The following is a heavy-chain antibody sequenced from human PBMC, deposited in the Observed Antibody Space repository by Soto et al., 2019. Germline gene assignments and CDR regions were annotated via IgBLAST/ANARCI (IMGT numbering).Heavy chain of an antibody. CDR1: GFTFSSYA. D-gene: IGHD6-13*01. CDR2: ISYDGSNK. Sequence: QVQLVESGGGVVQPGRSLRLSCAASGFTFSSYAMHWVRQAPGKGLEWVAVISYDGSNKYYADSVKGRFTISRDNSKNTLDLQMNSLRAEDTAVYYCARDEFRLIAALPDYWGQGTLVTVSS. J-gene: IGHJ4*02. V-gene: IGHV3-30-3*01. CDR3: ARDEFRLIAALPDY.